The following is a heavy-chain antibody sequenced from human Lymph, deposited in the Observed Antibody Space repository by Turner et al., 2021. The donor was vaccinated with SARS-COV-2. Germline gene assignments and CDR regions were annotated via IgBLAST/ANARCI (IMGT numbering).Heavy chain of an antibody. D-gene: IGHD5-18*01. V-gene: IGHV3-23*01. CDR3: AKEGDTAMVNFDY. Sequence: EVQLLESGGGLVQPGGSLRRSCAASGFTFSSYAMPWVRQAPGKGLECVSAISGSGGRTYYADSVKGRFTISRDNSKNTLYLQMNSLRAEDTAVYYCAKEGDTAMVNFDYWGQGTLVTVSS. CDR2: ISGSGGRT. CDR1: GFTFSSYA. J-gene: IGHJ4*02.